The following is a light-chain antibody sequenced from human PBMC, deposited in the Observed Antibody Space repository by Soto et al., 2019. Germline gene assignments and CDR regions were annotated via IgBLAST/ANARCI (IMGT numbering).Light chain of an antibody. J-gene: IGLJ3*02. Sequence: QSALAQPASVSGSPGQSITISCTGTSRDVGGYNYVSWYQQHPGKAPKLMIYEVSNRPSGVSNRFSGSKSGNTASLTISGLQAEDDADYYCSSHTSSSTWVFGGGTKLTVL. CDR2: EVS. V-gene: IGLV2-14*01. CDR1: SRDVGGYNY. CDR3: SSHTSSSTWV.